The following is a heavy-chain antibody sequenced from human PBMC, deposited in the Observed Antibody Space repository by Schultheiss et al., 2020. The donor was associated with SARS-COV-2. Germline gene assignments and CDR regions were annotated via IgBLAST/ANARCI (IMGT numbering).Heavy chain of an antibody. Sequence: GGSLRLSCAASGFAFSSYWMTWVRQAPGKGLEWVANINLDGSEQYYVDSVKGRLTISRDNAKNSLYLQMNSLRAEDTAVYYCAREDRGGDWFDPWGQGTLVTVSS. V-gene: IGHV3-7*01. CDR1: GFAFSSYW. J-gene: IGHJ5*02. CDR2: INLDGSEQ. D-gene: IGHD3-10*01. CDR3: AREDRGGDWFDP.